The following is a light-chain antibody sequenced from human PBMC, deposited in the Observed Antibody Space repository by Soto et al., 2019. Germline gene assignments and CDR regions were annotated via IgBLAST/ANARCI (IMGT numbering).Light chain of an antibody. CDR3: QQYGDSPWT. Sequence: EIVLTQSPATLSLSPGERATLSCRGSQSVRSHLAWYQQKPGQPPRLLISRAASRAPGIPDRFSGSGSGTGFTLSISKLEPEDSALYYCQQYGDSPWTFGLGTKVDIK. V-gene: IGKV3-20*01. CDR1: QSVRSH. J-gene: IGKJ1*01. CDR2: RAA.